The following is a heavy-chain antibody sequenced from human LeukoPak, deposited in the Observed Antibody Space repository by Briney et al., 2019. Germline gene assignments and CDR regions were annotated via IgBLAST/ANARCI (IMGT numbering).Heavy chain of an antibody. CDR1: GGSISSYY. CDR3: ATTAVRGGYYYYGMDV. D-gene: IGHD3-10*01. Sequence: PSETLSLTCTVSGGSISSYYWSWIRQPPGKGLEWIGYIYYSGSTNYIPSLKSRVTISVDTSKNQFSLKLSSVTAADTAVYYCATTAVRGGYYYYGMDVWGQGTTVTVSS. CDR2: IYYSGST. J-gene: IGHJ6*02. V-gene: IGHV4-59*01.